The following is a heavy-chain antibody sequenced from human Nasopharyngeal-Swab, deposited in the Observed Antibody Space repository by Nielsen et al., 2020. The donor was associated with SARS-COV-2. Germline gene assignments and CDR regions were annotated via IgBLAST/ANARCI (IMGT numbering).Heavy chain of an antibody. D-gene: IGHD6-13*01. CDR3: ARERLAAADRYGMDV. J-gene: IGHJ6*02. CDR2: INAGNGNT. CDR1: GYTFTSYA. V-gene: IGHV1-3*01. Sequence: ASVKVSFKASGYTFTSYAMHWVRQAPGQRLEWMGWINAGNGNTKYSQKFQGRVTITRDTSASTAYMELSSLRSEDTAVYYCARERLAAADRYGMDVWGQGTTVTVPS.